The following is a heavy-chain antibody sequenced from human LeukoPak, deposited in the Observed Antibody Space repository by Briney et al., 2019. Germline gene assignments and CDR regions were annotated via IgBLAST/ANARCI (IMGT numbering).Heavy chain of an antibody. D-gene: IGHD1-26*01. J-gene: IGHJ3*02. V-gene: IGHV1-2*02. CDR3: AREITPGGSYYRDAFDI. CDR2: INPNSGGT. CDR1: GYTFTGYY. Sequence: GASVKVSCKASGYTFTGYYMHWVRQAPGQGLEWMGWINPNSGGTNYAQKFQGRVTMTRDTSISTAYMELSRLRSDDTAVYYCAREITPGGSYYRDAFDIWGQGTMVTVSS.